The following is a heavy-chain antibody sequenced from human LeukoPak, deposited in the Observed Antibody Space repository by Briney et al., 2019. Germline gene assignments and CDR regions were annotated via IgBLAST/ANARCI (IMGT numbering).Heavy chain of an antibody. V-gene: IGHV3-66*02. D-gene: IGHD6-13*01. CDR1: GFTVSSNY. CDR3: AREVVSSSWLHWFEP. CDR2: IYSGGST. Sequence: GGSLRPSCAASGFTVSSNYMSWVRQAPGKGLEWVSVIYSGGSTYYADSVKGRFTISRDNSKNTLYLQMNSLRAEDTAVYYCAREVVSSSWLHWFEPWGQGTLVTVSS. J-gene: IGHJ5*02.